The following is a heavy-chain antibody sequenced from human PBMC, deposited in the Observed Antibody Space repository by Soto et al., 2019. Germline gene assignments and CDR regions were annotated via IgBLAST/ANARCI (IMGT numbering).Heavy chain of an antibody. CDR1: GGSISSSSYY. Sequence: SETLSLTCTVSGGSISSSSYYWGWIRQPPGKGLEWIGSIYYSGSTYYNPSLKSRVTISVDTSKNQFSLKLSSVTAADTAVYYCARQSPIFHSGSYSGWFDPWGQGTLVTVSS. CDR3: ARQSPIFHSGSYSGWFDP. J-gene: IGHJ5*02. V-gene: IGHV4-39*01. CDR2: IYYSGST. D-gene: IGHD1-26*01.